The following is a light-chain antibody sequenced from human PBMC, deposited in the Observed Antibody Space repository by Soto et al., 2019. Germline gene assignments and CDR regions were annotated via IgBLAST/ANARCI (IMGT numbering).Light chain of an antibody. J-gene: IGKJ1*01. V-gene: IGKV3-15*01. CDR2: GAS. CDR3: QHYHNWPPWT. CDR1: QSVHSN. Sequence: VMTQSPATLSVSPGERATLSCRASQSVHSNLAWYQQKPGQAPRLLIFGASTRATGIPARFSGSGSGTEFTLTISSLQSEDFAVYYCQHYHNWPPWTFGQGTKVEI.